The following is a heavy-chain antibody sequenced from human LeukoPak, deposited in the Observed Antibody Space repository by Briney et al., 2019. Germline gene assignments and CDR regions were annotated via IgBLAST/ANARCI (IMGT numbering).Heavy chain of an antibody. CDR1: GGSFSGYY. CDR2: IDHSGST. J-gene: IGHJ5*02. D-gene: IGHD5-18*01. Sequence: SETLSLTCAVYGGSFSGYYWSWIRQPPGKGLEWIGEIDHSGSTNYNASLKSRVTVSVDSSKNQFSLRLSSVTAADTAVYYCAPRGDIEHSYGYGKWFDPWGQGTRVTVSS. CDR3: APRGDIEHSYGYGKWFDP. V-gene: IGHV4-34*01.